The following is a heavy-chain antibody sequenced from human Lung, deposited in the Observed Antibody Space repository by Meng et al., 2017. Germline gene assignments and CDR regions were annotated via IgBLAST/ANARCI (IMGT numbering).Heavy chain of an antibody. D-gene: IGHD4-11*01. J-gene: IGHJ4*02. CDR1: GGSFSDYY. V-gene: IGHV4-34*01. Sequence: QVQLHQWGAALLKPSETLSLTCVVSGGSFSDYYWSWIRQPPGKGLEWIGEINHSGSTNYNPSLESRATISVDTSQNNLSLKLSSVTAADSAVYYCARGPTTMAHDFDYWGQGTLVTVSS. CDR3: ARGPTTMAHDFDY. CDR2: INHSGST.